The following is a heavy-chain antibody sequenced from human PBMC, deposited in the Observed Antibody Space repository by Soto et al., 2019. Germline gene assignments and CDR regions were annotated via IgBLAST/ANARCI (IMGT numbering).Heavy chain of an antibody. J-gene: IGHJ3*02. CDR1: GDTVCSYYAA. Sequence: KESGPGLVKPSQTLSVTCDISGDTVCSYYAAWNWIRPSPSRGLEWLGRTYFRSQWRDDYAVSVISGITINSYTAKNTFSLQLNSVAPGDAAVDYCVRDGGSSDSRWKNAFDIWGEGTIVTVSS. CDR2: TYFRSQWRD. D-gene: IGHD6-13*01. CDR3: VRDGGSSDSRWKNAFDI. V-gene: IGHV6-1*01.